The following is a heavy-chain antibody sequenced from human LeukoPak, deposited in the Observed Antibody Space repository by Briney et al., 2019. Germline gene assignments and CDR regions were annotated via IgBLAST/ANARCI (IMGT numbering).Heavy chain of an antibody. CDR2: ISWNSGSM. Sequence: GGSLRLSCAASGFTFDDYAMHWVRQAPGKGLEWVSGISWNSGSMGYADSVKGRFTISRDNAKNSLYLQMNSLRAEDTAVYYCARMGVVPAVMDWPDAFDIWGQGTMVTVSS. CDR1: GFTFDDYA. D-gene: IGHD2-2*01. CDR3: ARMGVVPAVMDWPDAFDI. J-gene: IGHJ3*02. V-gene: IGHV3-9*01.